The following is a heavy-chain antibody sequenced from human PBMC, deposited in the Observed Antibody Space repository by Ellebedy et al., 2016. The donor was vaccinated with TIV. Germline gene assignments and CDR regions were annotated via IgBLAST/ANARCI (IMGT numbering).Heavy chain of an antibody. CDR2: IDPSYGTT. V-gene: IGHV1-46*01. CDR1: GYTFTKYY. CDR3: AREDLLSSSSSDHYGVDV. J-gene: IGHJ6*02. D-gene: IGHD6-6*01. Sequence: AASVKVSCKASGYTFTKYYMHWVRQAPGQGLAWMGVIDPSYGTTSYAQKFQGRVTMTSDTSTSTVYMELSRLRSDDTAVYYCAREDLLSSSSSDHYGVDVWGQGTTVTVSS.